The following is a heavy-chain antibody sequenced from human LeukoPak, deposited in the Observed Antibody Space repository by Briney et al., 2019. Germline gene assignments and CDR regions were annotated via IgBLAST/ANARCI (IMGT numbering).Heavy chain of an antibody. D-gene: IGHD2-2*01. J-gene: IGHJ4*02. CDR3: ARGGEVCSSTSCYRGHEY. CDR2: INPDTGGT. CDR1: GYTFTGYY. V-gene: IGHV1-2*02. Sequence: GASVKLSCKASGYTFTGYYMHWVRQAPGQGLEWMGWINPDTGGTSYAQRFQGRVTMTRDTSISTAYMELIRLTSDDTAVYYCARGGEVCSSTSCYRGHEYWGQGTLVTVSS.